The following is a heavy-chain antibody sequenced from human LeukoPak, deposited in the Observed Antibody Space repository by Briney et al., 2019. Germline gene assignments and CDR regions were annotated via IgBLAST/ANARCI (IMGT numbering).Heavy chain of an antibody. J-gene: IGHJ4*02. CDR3: AKVARGAPTDY. CDR1: GFTFTSYA. V-gene: IGHV3-23*01. Sequence: PGGSLRLSCAASGFTFTSYAMTWVRQAPGKGLEWVSSINSNGGSTYYIDPVKGRFTVSRDNSKNTLYLQMNSLRAEDTAVYYCAKVARGAPTDYWGQGTLVAVSS. D-gene: IGHD3-10*01. CDR2: INSNGGST.